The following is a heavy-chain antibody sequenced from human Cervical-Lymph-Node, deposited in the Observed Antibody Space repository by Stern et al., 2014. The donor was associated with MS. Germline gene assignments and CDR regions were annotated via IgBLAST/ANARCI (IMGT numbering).Heavy chain of an antibody. J-gene: IGHJ6*02. Sequence: VQLQQSGPGLVKPSQTLSLTCTVSGGSINNGEYYWSWVRQHPGKGLEWLGYIYYSGATYYNPSLKGRLTISVDTSKRHFSLKLTSVTAADTAVYYCARELSGMYGMDVWGQGTTVTVSS. CDR2: IYYSGAT. CDR3: ARELSGMYGMDV. D-gene: IGHD1-1*01. V-gene: IGHV4-31*03. CDR1: GGSINNGEYY.